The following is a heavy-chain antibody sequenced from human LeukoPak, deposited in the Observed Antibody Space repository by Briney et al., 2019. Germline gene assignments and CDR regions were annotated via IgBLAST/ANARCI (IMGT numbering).Heavy chain of an antibody. CDR3: ARRRGGYGEGEFDY. Sequence: PGGSLRLSCVASGFTVSSKSMIWVRQAPEKGLECVSYIRSDGSTQYADSVRGRFTISRDGSTNTVYLQMNSLRVEDTAIYYCARRRGGYGEGEFDYWGQGTLVTVSS. V-gene: IGHV3-66*01. D-gene: IGHD4-17*01. CDR2: IRSDGST. J-gene: IGHJ4*02. CDR1: GFTVSSKS.